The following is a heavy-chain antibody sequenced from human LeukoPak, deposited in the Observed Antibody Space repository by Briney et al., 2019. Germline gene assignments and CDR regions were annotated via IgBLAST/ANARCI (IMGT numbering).Heavy chain of an antibody. J-gene: IGHJ4*02. Sequence: ASVKVSCKVSGYTLTELSMHWVRQAPGKGLERMGGFDPEDGETIYAQKFQGRVTMTEDTSTDTAYMELSSLRSEDTAGYYCATDNGSGSGEYYFDYWGQGTLVTVFS. CDR2: FDPEDGET. CDR3: ATDNGSGSGEYYFDY. D-gene: IGHD3-10*01. V-gene: IGHV1-24*01. CDR1: GYTLTELS.